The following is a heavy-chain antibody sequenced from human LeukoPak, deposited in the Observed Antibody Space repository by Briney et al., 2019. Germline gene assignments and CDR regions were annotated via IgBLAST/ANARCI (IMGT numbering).Heavy chain of an antibody. D-gene: IGHD3-22*01. V-gene: IGHV4-30-4*01. Sequence: TSQTLSLTCTVSGGSISSGGYYWSWIRQPPGKGLEWIGYMYYSGSTYYNPSLKSRATISVDTSKNQFSLKLSSVTAADTAVYYCARPYYYDSRIDPWGQETLVTVSS. CDR1: GGSISSGGYY. CDR2: MYYSGST. CDR3: ARPYYYDSRIDP. J-gene: IGHJ5*02.